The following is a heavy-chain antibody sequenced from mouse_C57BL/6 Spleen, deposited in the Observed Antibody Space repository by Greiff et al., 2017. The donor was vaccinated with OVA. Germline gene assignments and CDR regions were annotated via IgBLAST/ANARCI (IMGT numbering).Heavy chain of an antibody. CDR2: ISYDGSN. CDR1: GYSITSGYY. Sequence: EVQRVESGPGLVKPSQSLSLTCSVTGYSITSGYYWNWIRQFPGNKLEWMGYISYDGSNNYNPSLKNRISITRDTSKNQFFLKLNSVTTEDTATYYCARGDPYYFDYWGQDTTLTVSS. CDR3: ARGDPYYFDY. J-gene: IGHJ2*01. V-gene: IGHV3-6*01. D-gene: IGHD3-3*01.